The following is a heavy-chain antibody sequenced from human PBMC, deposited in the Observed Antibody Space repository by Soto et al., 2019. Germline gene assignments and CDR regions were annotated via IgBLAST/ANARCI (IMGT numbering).Heavy chain of an antibody. Sequence: ASVKVSCKTSGYIFSDYLIHWVRQAPGQGLEWMGWVRPNGGGTHYAQKFQGRVTMTRDTSLGTAYMDLGRLTSDDTAVYYCVREDGHGGNFDYCGQRTLVTVSS. CDR1: GYIFSDYL. CDR2: VRPNGGGT. J-gene: IGHJ4*02. CDR3: VREDGHGGNFDY. V-gene: IGHV1-2*02. D-gene: IGHD3-16*01.